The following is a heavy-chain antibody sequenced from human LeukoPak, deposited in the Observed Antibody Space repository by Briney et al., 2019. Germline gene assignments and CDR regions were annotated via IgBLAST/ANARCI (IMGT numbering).Heavy chain of an antibody. CDR1: GFTFRSYD. J-gene: IGHJ3*02. CDR3: AREDSSGAFDI. D-gene: IGHD3-22*01. CDR2: VWYDESNK. Sequence: GVSLRLSCAASGFTFRSYDMHWVREAPGKGLEWVAVVWYDESNKYYVDSVRGRFTISRDNSKNTLYLQMNSLRVEDTALYYCAREDSSGAFDIWGQGTMVTVSS. V-gene: IGHV3-33*01.